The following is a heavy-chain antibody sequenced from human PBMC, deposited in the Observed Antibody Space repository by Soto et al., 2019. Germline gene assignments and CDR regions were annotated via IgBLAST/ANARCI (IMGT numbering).Heavy chain of an antibody. D-gene: IGHD4-17*01. CDR3: ASGVATVTRFDF. Sequence: SETLSLTCTVSGGSISSGDYYWSWIRQPPEKGLEWVGNIYDSGSTYFNPSLKSRVSISVDTSKNQFSLKLSSVTAADTAVYYCASGVATVTRFDFWGQGTLVTVS. CDR2: IYDSGST. CDR1: GGSISSGDYY. J-gene: IGHJ4*02. V-gene: IGHV4-30-4*01.